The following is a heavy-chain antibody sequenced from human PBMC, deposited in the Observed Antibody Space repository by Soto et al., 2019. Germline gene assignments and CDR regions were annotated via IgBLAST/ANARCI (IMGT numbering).Heavy chain of an antibody. Sequence: EVQLLESGGGLVQPGGSLRLSCAASGFTFSSYAMSWVRQAPGKGLEWVSAISGSGGSTYYADSVKGRFTISRDNSKNTLYLQMNSLRAEDTAVYYCAKDSGVTMIVVVITTQCDYWGQGTLVTFSS. V-gene: IGHV3-23*01. J-gene: IGHJ4*02. D-gene: IGHD3-22*01. CDR1: GFTFSSYA. CDR3: AKDSGVTMIVVVITTQCDY. CDR2: ISGSGGST.